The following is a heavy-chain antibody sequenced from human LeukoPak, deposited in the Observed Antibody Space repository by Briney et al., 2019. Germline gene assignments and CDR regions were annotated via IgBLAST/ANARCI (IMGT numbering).Heavy chain of an antibody. CDR1: GYTFTGYY. CDR3: GRRRIDCSDTGCYVDY. CDR2: MNPNRGDT. V-gene: IGHV1-2*02. D-gene: IGHD2-15*01. J-gene: IGHJ4*02. Sequence: ASVKVSCKASGYTFTGYYIHWMRQAPGQGLEWMGWMNPNRGDTSYAQKFQGRVTMTRETPINTAYMELSGLTSGDTAVYYCGRRRIDCSDTGCYVDYWGQATLVTVSS.